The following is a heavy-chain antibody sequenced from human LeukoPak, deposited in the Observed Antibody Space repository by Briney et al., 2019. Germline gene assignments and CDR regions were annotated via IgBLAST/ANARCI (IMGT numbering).Heavy chain of an antibody. CDR3: ARSHSVWTSFDY. Sequence: PSEALSLTCTVSGGSISSYYWSWVRQPPGKGLEWIGYIYYSGSTNYNPSLKSRVTISVDTSKNQFSLKLSSVTAADTAVYYCARSHSVWTSFDYWGQGTLVTVSS. J-gene: IGHJ4*02. CDR1: GGSISSYY. V-gene: IGHV4-59*01. CDR2: IYYSGST. D-gene: IGHD3/OR15-3a*01.